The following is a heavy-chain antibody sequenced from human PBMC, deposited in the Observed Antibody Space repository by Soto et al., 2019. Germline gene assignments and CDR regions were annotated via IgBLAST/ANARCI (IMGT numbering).Heavy chain of an antibody. J-gene: IGHJ4*02. D-gene: IGHD6-13*01. Sequence: GGSLRLSCAASGFTFSSYSMNWVRQAPGKGLEWVSYISSSSSTIYYADSVKGRFTISRDNAKNSLYLQMNSLRAEDTAVYYCARDSMRLQWSSDSSSFDYWGQGTLVTVSS. CDR1: GFTFSSYS. CDR3: ARDSMRLQWSSDSSSFDY. V-gene: IGHV3-48*01. CDR2: ISSSSSTI.